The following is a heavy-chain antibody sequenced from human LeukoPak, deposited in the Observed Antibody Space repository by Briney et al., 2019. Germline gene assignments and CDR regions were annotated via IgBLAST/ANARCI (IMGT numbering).Heavy chain of an antibody. CDR1: GYTFTGYY. CDR2: INPNSGGS. Sequence: ASVKVSCKASGYTFTGYYMPWARQAPGQGLEWMGWINPNSGGSNYAQKFQGRVTMTRDTSISTAYMELSRLRSDDTAVYYCASPMVPDAFDIWGQGTMVTVSS. V-gene: IGHV1-2*02. D-gene: IGHD3-10*01. CDR3: ASPMVPDAFDI. J-gene: IGHJ3*02.